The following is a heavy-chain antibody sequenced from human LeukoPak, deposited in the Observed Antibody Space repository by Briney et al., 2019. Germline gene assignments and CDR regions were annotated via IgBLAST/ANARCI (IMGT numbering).Heavy chain of an antibody. CDR2: IYSAGGT. Sequence: PGGSLRLSCAASGFTVSNSYMSWVRRAAGEGLEWVALIYSAGGTYYADSVKGRFTISRDNSKNTLHLQMNSLRAEDTAVYYCVRNSGELGAWGQGTLVTVSS. D-gene: IGHD2-21*01. CDR1: GFTVSNSY. CDR3: VRNSGELGA. J-gene: IGHJ5*02. V-gene: IGHV3-53*01.